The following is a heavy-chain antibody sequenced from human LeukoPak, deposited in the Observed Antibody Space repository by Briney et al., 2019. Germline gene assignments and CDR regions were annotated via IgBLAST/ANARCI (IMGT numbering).Heavy chain of an antibody. D-gene: IGHD5-18*01. CDR2: ISYNGDST. J-gene: IGHJ4*02. Sequence: TGGSLRLSCAASGFTFSSYAMHWVRQAPGKGLEYVSGISYNGDSTYYANSVEGRFTISRDNSKNTLYLQISSLKAEDTAVYYCARGEGYSYGPVGDYWGQGTLVTVSS. CDR3: ARGEGYSYGPVGDY. V-gene: IGHV3-64*01. CDR1: GFTFSSYA.